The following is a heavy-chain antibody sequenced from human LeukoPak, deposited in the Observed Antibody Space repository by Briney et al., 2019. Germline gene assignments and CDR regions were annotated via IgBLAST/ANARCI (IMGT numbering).Heavy chain of an antibody. Sequence: PSETLSLTCTVSGGSIGSSSYYCGWIRQPPGKGLEWIGSIYYSGSTYYNPSLKSRVTISVDTSKNQFSLKLSSVTAADTAVYYCARHYYGDYVFDYWGQGTLVTVSS. CDR1: GGSIGSSSYY. CDR3: ARHYYGDYVFDY. J-gene: IGHJ4*02. CDR2: IYYSGST. D-gene: IGHD4-17*01. V-gene: IGHV4-39*01.